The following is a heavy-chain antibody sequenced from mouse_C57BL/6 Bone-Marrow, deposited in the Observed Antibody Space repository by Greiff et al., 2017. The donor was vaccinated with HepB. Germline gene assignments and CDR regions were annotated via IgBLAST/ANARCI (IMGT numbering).Heavy chain of an antibody. CDR3: ARRYPYYGSSFDY. J-gene: IGHJ2*01. V-gene: IGHV5-12*01. CDR1: GFTFSDYY. D-gene: IGHD1-1*01. Sequence: EVKLMESGGGLVQPGGSLKLSCAASGFTFSDYYMYWVRQTPEKRLEWVAYISNGGGSTYYPDTVKGRFTISRDNAKNTLYLQMSRLKSEDTAMYYCARRYPYYGSSFDYWGQGTTLTVSS. CDR2: ISNGGGST.